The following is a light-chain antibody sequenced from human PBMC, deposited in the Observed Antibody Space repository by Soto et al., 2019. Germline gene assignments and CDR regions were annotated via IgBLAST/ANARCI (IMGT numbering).Light chain of an antibody. CDR3: SSYTSSSTYV. V-gene: IGLV2-14*01. Sequence: LTQPASVSGSPGQSTTISCTGTSSDVGGYNYVSWYQQHPGKAPKLMIYDVSNRPSGVSNRFSGSKSGNTASLTISGLQAEDEADYYCSSYTSSSTYVFGTGTKVTVL. CDR1: SSDVGGYNY. J-gene: IGLJ1*01. CDR2: DVS.